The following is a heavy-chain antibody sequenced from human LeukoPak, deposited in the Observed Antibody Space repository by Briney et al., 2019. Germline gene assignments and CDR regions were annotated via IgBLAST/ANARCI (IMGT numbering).Heavy chain of an antibody. V-gene: IGHV5-51*01. CDR3: ARPRGGVDYFDY. J-gene: IGHJ4*02. Sequence: GESLKISFKGSGSNFPGYWIGWVRQMPGKGLEWMGIIYPGDSDTRYSPSFQGQVTISADKSISTAYLQWSSLKASDTAMYYCARPRGGVDYFDYWGQGTLVTVSS. CDR1: GSNFPGYW. D-gene: IGHD2-8*02. CDR2: IYPGDSDT.